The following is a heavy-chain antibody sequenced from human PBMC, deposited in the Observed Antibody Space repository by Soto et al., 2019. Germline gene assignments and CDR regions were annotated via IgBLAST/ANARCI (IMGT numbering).Heavy chain of an antibody. V-gene: IGHV3-11*06. D-gene: IGHD2-15*01. CDR1: GFTFVDSY. Sequence: GGSLRLSCAGSGFTFVDSYMSWIRQAPGKGLEWLSYISPGSRYPAYADSVKGRFTISRDNAKRSLYLQMMSLTAEDTAIYYCVRGGGGGLFDPWGQGTMVTVSS. CDR2: ISPGSRYP. J-gene: IGHJ5*02. CDR3: VRGGGGGLFDP.